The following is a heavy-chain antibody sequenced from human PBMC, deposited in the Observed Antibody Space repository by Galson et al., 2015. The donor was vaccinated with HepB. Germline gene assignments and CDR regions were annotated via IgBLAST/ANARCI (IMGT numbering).Heavy chain of an antibody. Sequence: SLRLSCAASGFTLSSYAMHWVGQAPGKGLEWVAVISYDGSNKYYAGAMKGRFTTSRDNSKNTLYLKMNSLRAEYTAVYYCARNRCSYFDYWGQGTLVTVSS. J-gene: IGHJ4*02. V-gene: IGHV3-30-3*01. CDR1: GFTLSSYA. CDR2: ISYDGSNK. CDR3: ARNRCSYFDY. D-gene: IGHD2-15*01.